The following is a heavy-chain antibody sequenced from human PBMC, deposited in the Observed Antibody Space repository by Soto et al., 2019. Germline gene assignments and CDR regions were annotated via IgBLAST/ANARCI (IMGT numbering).Heavy chain of an antibody. V-gene: IGHV3-74*01. D-gene: IGHD2-2*01. Sequence: PGGSLRLSCAASGFTFSGDWMHWFRQAAGKGLVWVSRINMDGSSTNYADSVKGRFTISRDNAKNTLYLQMNSLRVDDTAVYYWARGPRGLYHNDYWGQGALVTVSS. J-gene: IGHJ4*02. CDR3: ARGPRGLYHNDY. CDR2: INMDGSST. CDR1: GFTFSGDW.